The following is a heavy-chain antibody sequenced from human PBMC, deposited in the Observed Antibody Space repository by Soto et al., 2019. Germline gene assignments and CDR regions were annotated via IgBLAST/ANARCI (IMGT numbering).Heavy chain of an antibody. Sequence: QVQLVKSGAEVKKPGASVKVSFKASGYTFTSYGISWVRQAPGQGLEWMGWISAYNGNTNYAQKLQGRVNMTTDTTKSTAYMELRSLRTDDTAVYYCARDRGGYYSFRACEIWGQGTMVTVS. V-gene: IGHV1-18*01. J-gene: IGHJ3*02. CDR2: ISAYNGNT. CDR3: ARDRGGYYSFRACEI. CDR1: GYTFTSYG. D-gene: IGHD3-22*01.